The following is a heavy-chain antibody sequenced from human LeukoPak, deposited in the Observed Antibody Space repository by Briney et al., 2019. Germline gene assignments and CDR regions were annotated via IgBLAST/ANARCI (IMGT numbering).Heavy chain of an antibody. D-gene: IGHD5-18*01. V-gene: IGHV3-23*01. Sequence: GGSLRLSCAASGFTFSDYYMSWIRQAPGKGLEWVSAISGSGGSTYYADSVKGRFTISRDNSKNTLYLQMNSLRAEDTAVYYCAKGVDTAMVPDYWGQGTLVTVSS. J-gene: IGHJ4*02. CDR2: ISGSGGST. CDR3: AKGVDTAMVPDY. CDR1: GFTFSDYY.